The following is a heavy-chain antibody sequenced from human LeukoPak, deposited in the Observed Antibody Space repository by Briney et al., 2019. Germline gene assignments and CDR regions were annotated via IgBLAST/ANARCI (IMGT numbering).Heavy chain of an antibody. CDR3: ARDGYSGSDAL. Sequence: SETLSLTCSVSGYSLSNGYYWGWVRQPPGKGLEWIASIYYSGSTYYNPSLKSRVTISVDTSKNQFSLKLSSVTAADTAVYYCARDGYSGSDALWGQGTLVTVSS. D-gene: IGHD5-12*01. CDR1: GYSLSNGYY. V-gene: IGHV4-38-2*02. CDR2: IYYSGST. J-gene: IGHJ4*02.